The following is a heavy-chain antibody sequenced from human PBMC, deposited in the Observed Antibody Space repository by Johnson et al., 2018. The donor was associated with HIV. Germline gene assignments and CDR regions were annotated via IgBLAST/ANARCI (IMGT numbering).Heavy chain of an antibody. Sequence: QLVESGGGVVRPVRSLRLSCAACEFTFSRFAMPWVRQAPGTGLEWVAVISYDGNNKYYTDSVKGRFTISRDNSKNSLYVQMNSLRVEDTAVYYCARLTGFITKVRVVGDAFDIWGQGTMVTVSS. CDR2: ISYDGNNK. V-gene: IGHV3-30-3*01. D-gene: IGHD3-10*01. CDR3: ARLTGFITKVRVVGDAFDI. J-gene: IGHJ3*02. CDR1: EFTFSRFA.